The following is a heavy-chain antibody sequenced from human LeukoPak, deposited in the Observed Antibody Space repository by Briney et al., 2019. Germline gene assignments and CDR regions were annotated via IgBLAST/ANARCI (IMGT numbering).Heavy chain of an antibody. CDR2: INPSSGDT. D-gene: IGHD1-26*01. V-gene: IGHV1-2*02. CDR3: ARGVLGGTSYYYYDGMDV. J-gene: IGHJ6*02. Sequence: ASVKVSCKASGYMFTGYYMHWVRQAPGQGLEWMGWINPSSGDTKYAQKFQGGVTMTRDTSISTAYMELSRLRSDDTAVYYCARGVLGGTSYYYYDGMDVWGQGTTVTVSS. CDR1: GYMFTGYY.